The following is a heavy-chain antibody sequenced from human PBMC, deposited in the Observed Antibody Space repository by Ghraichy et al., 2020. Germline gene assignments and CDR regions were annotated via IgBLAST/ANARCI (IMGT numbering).Heavy chain of an antibody. J-gene: IGHJ6*02. V-gene: IGHV3-9*01. Sequence: GGSLRLSCAASGFTFDDYAMHWVRQAPGKGLEWVSGISWNSGSIGYADSVKGRFTISRDNAKNSLYLQMNSLRAEDTALYYCAKDHCSSTSCYGAMGNYYYYGMDVWGQGTTVTVSS. CDR2: ISWNSGSI. CDR3: AKDHCSSTSCYGAMGNYYYYGMDV. D-gene: IGHD2-2*01. CDR1: GFTFDDYA.